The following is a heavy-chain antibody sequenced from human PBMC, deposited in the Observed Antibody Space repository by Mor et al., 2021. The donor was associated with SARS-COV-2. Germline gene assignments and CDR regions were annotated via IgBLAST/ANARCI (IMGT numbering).Heavy chain of an antibody. Sequence: WVSYIGISSITINYADSVKGRFTISRDNAKNSLYLQMNSLRDEDTAVYYCARDHQWAFDIWGQGTMVTVSS. J-gene: IGHJ3*02. CDR2: IGISSITI. V-gene: IGHV3-48*02. D-gene: IGHD6-19*01. CDR3: ARDHQWAFDI.